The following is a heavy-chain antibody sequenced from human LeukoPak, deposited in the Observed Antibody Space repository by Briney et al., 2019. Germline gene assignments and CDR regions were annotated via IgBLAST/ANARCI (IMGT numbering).Heavy chain of an antibody. CDR3: ASQKEPATSFDY. Sequence: GGSLRLSCAASGFTFSSHWMHWVRQAPGKGLVWVSRISSDGTNTNYADSVKGRFTISRDNSKNTLYLQMNSLRAEDTAVYYCASQKEPATSFDYWGQGTLVTVSS. J-gene: IGHJ4*02. CDR1: GFTFSSHW. D-gene: IGHD1-14*01. CDR2: ISSDGTNT. V-gene: IGHV3-74*01.